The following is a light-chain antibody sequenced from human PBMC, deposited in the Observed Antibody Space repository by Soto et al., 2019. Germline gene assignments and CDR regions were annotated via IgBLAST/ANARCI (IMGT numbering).Light chain of an antibody. J-gene: IGLJ1*01. CDR2: EVN. V-gene: IGLV2-8*01. CDR3: ISYAGSNTDV. CDR1: SSDVGGFKY. Sequence: QSALTQPPSASGSPGQSVTISCSGTSSDVGGFKYVSWYQQQPGKAPKLIIYEVNQRPSGVPARFSGSKSGNTASLTVSGLQAEDEADYYCISYAGSNTDVFGTGTKLTVL.